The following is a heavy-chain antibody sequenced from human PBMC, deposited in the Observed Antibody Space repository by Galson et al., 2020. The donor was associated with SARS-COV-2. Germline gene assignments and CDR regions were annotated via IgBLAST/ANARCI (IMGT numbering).Heavy chain of an antibody. J-gene: IGHJ6*03. CDR1: GYSISSGYY. D-gene: IGHD3-3*01. CDR3: ARLLYYDFWSGYSSTNYYYYYMDV. Sequence: SETLSLTCTVSGYSISSGYYWGWIRQPPGKGLEWIGSIYHSGSTYYNPSLKSRVTISVDTSKNQFSLKLSSVTAADTAVYYCARLLYYDFWSGYSSTNYYYYYMDVWGKGTTVTVS. CDR2: IYHSGST. V-gene: IGHV4-38-2*02.